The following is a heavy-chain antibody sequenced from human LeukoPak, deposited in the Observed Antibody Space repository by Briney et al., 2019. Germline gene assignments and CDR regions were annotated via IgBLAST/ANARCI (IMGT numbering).Heavy chain of an antibody. CDR1: SGSISSYY. Sequence: PSETLSLTCTVSSGSISSYYWSWIRQPAGKGLEWIGRIYTSGSTNYNPSLKSRVTISVDKSKNQFSLKLSSVTAADTAVYYCARVGPLSPGDWFDPWGQGTLVTVSS. J-gene: IGHJ5*02. CDR2: IYTSGST. V-gene: IGHV4-4*07. D-gene: IGHD3-16*02. CDR3: ARVGPLSPGDWFDP.